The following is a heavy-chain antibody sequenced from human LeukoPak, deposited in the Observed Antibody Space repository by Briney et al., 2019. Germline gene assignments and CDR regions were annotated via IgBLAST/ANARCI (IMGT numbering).Heavy chain of an antibody. Sequence: GGSLRLSCAASGFTFSTYAMHWVRQAPGKGLQWVAFIWPDGSKKYYADSVKGRFAISRENSKNTVYLQMNDLRPEDTALYFCAKISSSAESNFDYWGQGTLLTVSS. CDR3: AKISSSAESNFDY. CDR2: IWPDGSKK. J-gene: IGHJ4*02. D-gene: IGHD6-25*01. V-gene: IGHV3-30*02. CDR1: GFTFSTYA.